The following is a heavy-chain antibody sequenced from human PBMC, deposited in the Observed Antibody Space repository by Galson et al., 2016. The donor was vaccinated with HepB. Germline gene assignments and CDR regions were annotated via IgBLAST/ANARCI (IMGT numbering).Heavy chain of an antibody. Sequence: SLRLSCAASGFTFSYYAIHWVRQAPGKGLEWVAVISYDGSNKYYADSVKGRFTISRDNSKNMLYLQMNSLRAEDTAVYYCARDYRHCGADPMGAQGTLVTVTS. J-gene: IGHJ4*02. V-gene: IGHV3-30*04. CDR3: ARDYRHCGADPM. CDR2: ISYDGSNK. D-gene: IGHD2-21*02. CDR1: GFTFSYYA.